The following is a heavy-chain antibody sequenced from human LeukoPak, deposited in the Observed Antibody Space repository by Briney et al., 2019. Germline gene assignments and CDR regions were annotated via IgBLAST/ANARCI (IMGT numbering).Heavy chain of an antibody. Sequence: PGGSLRLSCAASGFTFSSYSMNWVRQAPGKGPEWVSSISSSSSYIYYADSVKGRFTVSRDNAKNSLYLQMNSLRAEDTAVYYCARADEWELPGYWGQGTLVTVSS. CDR2: ISSSSSYI. V-gene: IGHV3-21*01. CDR3: ARADEWELPGY. CDR1: GFTFSSYS. D-gene: IGHD1-26*01. J-gene: IGHJ4*02.